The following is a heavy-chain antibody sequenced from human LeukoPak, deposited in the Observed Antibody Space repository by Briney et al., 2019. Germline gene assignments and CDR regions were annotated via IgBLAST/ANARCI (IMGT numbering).Heavy chain of an antibody. CDR1: GYTFTGYY. Sequence: ASVKLSCKASGYTFTGYYMHWVRQAPGQGLELMGRINPNSGSTNYAQKFQVRGTMTMDTSISTAYTGLSRLRSDDTAVYYCASDFGVADPDAFDIWGQGTMVTVSS. J-gene: IGHJ3*02. D-gene: IGHD3-3*01. CDR2: INPNSGST. CDR3: ASDFGVADPDAFDI. V-gene: IGHV1-2*06.